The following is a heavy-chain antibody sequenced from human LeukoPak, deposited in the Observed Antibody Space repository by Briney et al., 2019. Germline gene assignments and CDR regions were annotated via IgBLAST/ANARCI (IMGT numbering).Heavy chain of an antibody. CDR3: ARELAEGPFVEGEYFQH. Sequence: GGSLRLSCAASGFTFSSYAMHWVRQAPGKGLEWVAVISYDGSNKYYADSVKGRFTISRDNSKNTLYLQMNSLRAEDTAVYYCARELAEGPFVEGEYFQHWGQGTLVTVSS. CDR1: GFTFSSYA. D-gene: IGHD3-3*02. CDR2: ISYDGSNK. J-gene: IGHJ1*01. V-gene: IGHV3-30-3*01.